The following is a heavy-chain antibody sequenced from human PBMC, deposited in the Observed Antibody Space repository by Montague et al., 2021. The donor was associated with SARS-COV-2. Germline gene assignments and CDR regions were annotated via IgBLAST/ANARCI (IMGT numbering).Heavy chain of an antibody. CDR1: GASISSTNYY. V-gene: IGHV4-61*02. CDR3: ARTMNHFDSDDPSSLFDH. D-gene: IGHD3-22*01. J-gene: IGHJ4*02. CDR2: IYSSGVT. Sequence: TLSLTCTVSGASISSTNYYWSWIRQPAGKGREWIGRIYSSGVTNYNPSLKSRVSISIDTSKNEFSLKLSSVTAADTAVYYCARTMNHFDSDDPSSLFDHWGQGIMVTVSS.